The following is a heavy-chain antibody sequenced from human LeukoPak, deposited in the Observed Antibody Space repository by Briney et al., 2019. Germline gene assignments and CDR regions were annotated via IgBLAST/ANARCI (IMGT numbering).Heavy chain of an antibody. Sequence: PGGSLRLSCAASGFTVSNNYMSWVRQAPGKGLEWVSVIYSGGSTYYADSVKGRFTISRDNSKNTLYLQMNSLRAEDTAVYYCAREVRGPYCSGGSCYLDYWGQGTLVTVSS. CDR3: AREVRGPYCSGGSCYLDY. D-gene: IGHD2-15*01. J-gene: IGHJ4*02. V-gene: IGHV3-66*01. CDR2: IYSGGST. CDR1: GFTVSNNY.